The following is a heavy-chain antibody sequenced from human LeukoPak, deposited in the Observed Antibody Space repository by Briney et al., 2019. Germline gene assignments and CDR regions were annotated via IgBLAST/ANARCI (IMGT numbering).Heavy chain of an antibody. Sequence: GGSLRLSCAASGFTFSSYVMNWVRQAPGKGLEWVSAISGSGGSTYYADSVKGRFTISRDNSKNTLSLQMNGLRAEDTAVYYCAKGWEYAVIWGQGTLVTVSS. CDR2: ISGSGGST. CDR1: GFTFSSYV. CDR3: AKGWEYAVI. V-gene: IGHV3-23*01. J-gene: IGHJ4*02. D-gene: IGHD2-21*01.